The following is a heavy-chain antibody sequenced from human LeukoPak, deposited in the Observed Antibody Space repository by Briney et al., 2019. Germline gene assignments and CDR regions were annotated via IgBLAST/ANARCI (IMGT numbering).Heavy chain of an antibody. V-gene: IGHV1-2*02. CDR1: GYTFTGYY. Sequence: ASVKVSCKASGYTFTGYYMHWVRQAPGQGLEGMGWINPNSGGTNYAQKFQGRVTMTRDTSISTAYMELSRLRSDDTAVYYCARVDDILTGYYLFDYWGQGTLVTVSS. D-gene: IGHD3-9*01. J-gene: IGHJ4*02. CDR3: ARVDDILTGYYLFDY. CDR2: INPNSGGT.